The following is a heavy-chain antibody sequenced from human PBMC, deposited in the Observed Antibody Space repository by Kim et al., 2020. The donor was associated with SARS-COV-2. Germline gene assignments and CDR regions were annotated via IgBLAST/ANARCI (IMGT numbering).Heavy chain of an antibody. D-gene: IGHD6-19*01. CDR2: IIPIFGTA. CDR3: ARAPAHGYSSGWFPYYYYGMDV. J-gene: IGHJ6*02. CDR1: GGTFSSYA. V-gene: IGHV1-69*13. Sequence: SVKVSCKASGGTFSSYAISWVRQAPGQGLEWMGGIIPIFGTANYAQKFQGRVTITADESTSTAYMELSSLRSEDTAVYYCARAPAHGYSSGWFPYYYYGMDVWGQGTTVTVSS.